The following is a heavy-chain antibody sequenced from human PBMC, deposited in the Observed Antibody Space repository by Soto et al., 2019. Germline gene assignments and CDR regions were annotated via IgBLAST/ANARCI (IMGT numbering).Heavy chain of an antibody. D-gene: IGHD4-17*01. V-gene: IGHV1-8*01. J-gene: IGHJ6*03. CDR1: GFSFTSYD. CDR2: MSPNSGNT. Sequence: ASVKVSCKASGFSFTSYDINWVRHATGQGLGWMGWMSPNSGNTGYAQKFQGRVTMTRNISISTAYMALSSLSSEDTAVYYCARVAVTTVTTIWGVDYYYYMDVWGKGTTVTVS. CDR3: ARVAVTTVTTIWGVDYYYYMDV.